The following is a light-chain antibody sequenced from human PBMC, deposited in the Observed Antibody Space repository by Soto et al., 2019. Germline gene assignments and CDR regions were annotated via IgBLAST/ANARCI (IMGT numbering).Light chain of an antibody. CDR2: AAS. CDR3: QNYDSVPWT. Sequence: DIQMTQSPSSLSASVGDRVTITCRASQGISNYLAWYQQKPGNVPKHLIYAASTLQSGIPSRFTGSGSVTDFTLTITSLQPEDGAPYYGQNYDSVPWTLGQGTKVEIK. J-gene: IGKJ1*01. CDR1: QGISNY. V-gene: IGKV1-27*01.